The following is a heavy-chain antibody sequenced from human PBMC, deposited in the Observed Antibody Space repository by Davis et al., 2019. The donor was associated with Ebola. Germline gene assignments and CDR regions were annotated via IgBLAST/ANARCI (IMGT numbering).Heavy chain of an antibody. J-gene: IGHJ4*02. CDR1: GYRFTSYW. D-gene: IGHD3-3*01. CDR3: ARRPAYSDFWSGYPFDY. Sequence: GESLKISCQGFGYRFTSYWIGWVRQMPGKGLEWLGIIYAGDSATIYSPSFKGQVTISVDTSIDTAYLQWSSLKASDTAIYYCARRPAYSDFWSGYPFDYWGQGTLVTVSS. V-gene: IGHV5-51*01. CDR2: IYAGDSAT.